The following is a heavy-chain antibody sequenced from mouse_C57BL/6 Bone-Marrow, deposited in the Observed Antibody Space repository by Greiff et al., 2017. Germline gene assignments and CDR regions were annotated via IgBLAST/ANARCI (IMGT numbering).Heavy chain of an antibody. CDR3: ARHERYYDYEGYFDY. CDR2: FYPGSGSI. D-gene: IGHD2-4*01. V-gene: IGHV1-62-2*01. J-gene: IGHJ2*01. Sequence: VQLKQSGAELVKPGASVKLSCKASGYIFTEYTIHWVKQRSGQGLEWIGWFYPGSGSIKYNERFKDKATLTADKSSNPVYMELSRLTSEDSAVYFCARHERYYDYEGYFDYWGQGTTLTVSS. CDR1: GYIFTEYT.